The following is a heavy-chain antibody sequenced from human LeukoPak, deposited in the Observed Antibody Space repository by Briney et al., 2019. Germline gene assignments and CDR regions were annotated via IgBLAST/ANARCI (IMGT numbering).Heavy chain of an antibody. Sequence: GGSLRLSCAASGLTFSSYWMSWVRQTPGKGLEWVANIKQDGSTKYSVDSVRGRFTISRDNAKNSLYLQMNSLRAEDTAVYYCARADYGDYGAYWGQGTLVTVSS. CDR2: IKQDGSTK. CDR3: ARADYGDYGAY. D-gene: IGHD4-17*01. J-gene: IGHJ4*02. CDR1: GLTFSSYW. V-gene: IGHV3-7*05.